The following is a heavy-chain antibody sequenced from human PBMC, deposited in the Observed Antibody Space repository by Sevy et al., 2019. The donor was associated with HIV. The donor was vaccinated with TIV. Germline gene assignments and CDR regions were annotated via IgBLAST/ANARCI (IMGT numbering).Heavy chain of an antibody. J-gene: IGHJ3*02. V-gene: IGHV3-30-3*01. CDR3: ARPNCSSTSCRTGAFDI. CDR1: GFTFSSYA. D-gene: IGHD2-2*01. CDR2: ISYDGSNK. Sequence: GGSLRISCAASGFTFSSYAMHWVRQAPGKGLEWVAVISYDGSNKYYADSVKGRFTISRDNSKNTLYLQMNSLRAEDTAVYYCARPNCSSTSCRTGAFDIWGQGTMVTVSS.